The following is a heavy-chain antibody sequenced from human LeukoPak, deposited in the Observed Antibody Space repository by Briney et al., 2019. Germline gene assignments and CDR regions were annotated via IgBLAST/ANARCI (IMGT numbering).Heavy chain of an antibody. Sequence: SVKVSCKASGGTFSSTTINWVRQAPGQGLEWMGGITPIFRTPNYAQKLQGRVTMTTDTSTSTAYMELRSLRSDDTAVYYCARDLFARRITIFGVVPGYWGQGTLVTVSS. J-gene: IGHJ4*02. CDR1: GGTFSSTT. D-gene: IGHD3-3*01. CDR3: ARDLFARRITIFGVVPGY. CDR2: ITPIFRTP. V-gene: IGHV1-69*05.